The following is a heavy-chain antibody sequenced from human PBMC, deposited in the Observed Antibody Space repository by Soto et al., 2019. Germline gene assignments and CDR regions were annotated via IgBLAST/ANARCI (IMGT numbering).Heavy chain of an antibody. Sequence: GESLKISCKASGYSFTNYWVAWVRQMPGKGLGCMGIIYPGDSTTRYGPSFQGQVTISADKSISTAYLQWSSLKASDTAMYYCARQNQEGYYYYGVDVWGQGTTVTVSS. CDR1: GYSFTNYW. CDR2: IYPGDSTT. V-gene: IGHV5-51*01. CDR3: ARQNQEGYYYYGVDV. J-gene: IGHJ6*02.